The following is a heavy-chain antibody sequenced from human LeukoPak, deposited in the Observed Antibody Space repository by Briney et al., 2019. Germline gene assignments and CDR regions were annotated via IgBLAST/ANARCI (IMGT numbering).Heavy chain of an antibody. D-gene: IGHD2-15*01. CDR1: GYTLTELS. Sequence: ASVKVSCKVSGYTLTELSMHWVRQAPGKGLEWMGGFDPEDGETIYAQRFRGRVTMTRDTSVSTAYMELSRLRSDDTALYYCARETGYCSGGRCYFIYWGQGTLVTVSS. CDR2: FDPEDGET. V-gene: IGHV1-24*01. CDR3: ARETGYCSGGRCYFIY. J-gene: IGHJ4*02.